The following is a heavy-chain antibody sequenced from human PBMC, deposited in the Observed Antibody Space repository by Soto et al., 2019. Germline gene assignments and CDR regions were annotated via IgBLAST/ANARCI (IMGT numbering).Heavy chain of an antibody. Sequence: EVQLLESGGGLVQPGGSLRLSCVASGFTFSYYTMSWVRQAPGKGLEWVAGISNSGDTIYYADSVKGRFTISRDNFKNTLYLQMNSLRADDTAVYCCADPVPAPTQYDYYDMDVWGQGTTVTVSS. CDR1: GFTFSYYT. D-gene: IGHD2-2*01. CDR3: ADPVPAPTQYDYYDMDV. V-gene: IGHV3-23*01. CDR2: ISNSGDTI. J-gene: IGHJ6*02.